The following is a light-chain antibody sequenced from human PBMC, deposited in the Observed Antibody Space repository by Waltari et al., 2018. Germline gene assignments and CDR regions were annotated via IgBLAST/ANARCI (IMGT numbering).Light chain of an antibody. CDR2: EVS. Sequence: QSALTQPASVSGSPGQSITISCTGSSSDVGSSNLVSWYLQHPGKAPKLIIYEVSKRPSGVSNCFSGSKSGNTASLTISGLQAEDEADYYCYSYAGGSVFGTGTKVTVL. V-gene: IGLV2-23*02. CDR1: SSDVGSSNL. J-gene: IGLJ1*01. CDR3: YSYAGGSV.